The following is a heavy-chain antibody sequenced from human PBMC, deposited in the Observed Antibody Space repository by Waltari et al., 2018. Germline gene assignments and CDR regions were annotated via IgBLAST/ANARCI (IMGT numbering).Heavy chain of an antibody. CDR2: IIPILGIA. CDR3: ARGQWLVRRYFDY. Sequence: QVQLVQSGAEVKKPGSSVKVSCKASGGTFSSYTISWVRQAPGQGLELMGRIIPILGIANYAQKFQGRVTITADKSTSTAYMELSSLRSEDTAVYYCARGQWLVRRYFDYWGQGTLVTVSS. V-gene: IGHV1-69*02. J-gene: IGHJ4*02. D-gene: IGHD6-19*01. CDR1: GGTFSSYT.